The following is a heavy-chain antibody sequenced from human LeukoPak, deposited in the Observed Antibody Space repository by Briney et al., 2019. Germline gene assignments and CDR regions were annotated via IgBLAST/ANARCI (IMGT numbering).Heavy chain of an antibody. Sequence: ASVKDSCKASGYTFTGYYMHWVRQAPGQGLEWMGWINPNSGGTNYAQKFQGRVTMTRDTSISTAYMELSRLRSDDTAVYYCARERGLMVRGVMGYWGQGTLVTVSS. J-gene: IGHJ4*02. D-gene: IGHD3-10*01. V-gene: IGHV1-2*02. CDR2: INPNSGGT. CDR3: ARERGLMVRGVMGY. CDR1: GYTFTGYY.